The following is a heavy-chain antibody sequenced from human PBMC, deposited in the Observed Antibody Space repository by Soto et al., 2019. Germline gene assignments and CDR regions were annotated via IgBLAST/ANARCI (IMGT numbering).Heavy chain of an antibody. J-gene: IGHJ6*03. Sequence: PSETLSLTCTVSGGSISSYYWSWIRQPPGKGLEWIGYIYYSGSTNYNPSLKSRVTISVDTSKNQFSLKLSSVTAADTAVYYCARVKKNCSSTSCYDYYYYMDVWGKATTVTVSS. D-gene: IGHD2-2*01. V-gene: IGHV4-59*08. CDR1: GGSISSYY. CDR3: ARVKKNCSSTSCYDYYYYMDV. CDR2: IYYSGST.